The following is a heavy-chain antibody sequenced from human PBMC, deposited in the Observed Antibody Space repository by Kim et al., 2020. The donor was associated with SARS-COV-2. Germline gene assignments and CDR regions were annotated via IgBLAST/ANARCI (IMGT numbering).Heavy chain of an antibody. CDR2: ISAYNGNT. D-gene: IGHD2-8*01. V-gene: IGHV1-18*01. CDR3: ARVDIVLIIPWLDP. J-gene: IGHJ5*02. Sequence: ASVKVSCKASGYTFTSYGISWVRQAPGQGLEWMGWISAYNGNTNYAQKLQGRVTMTTDTSTSTAYMELRSLRSDDTAVYYCARVDIVLIIPWLDPWGQGTLVTVSS. CDR1: GYTFTSYG.